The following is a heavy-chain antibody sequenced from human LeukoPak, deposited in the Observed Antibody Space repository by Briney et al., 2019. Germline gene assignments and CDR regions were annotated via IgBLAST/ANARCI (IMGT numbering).Heavy chain of an antibody. D-gene: IGHD6-19*01. CDR1: GGSISSYY. Sequence: SETLSLTCTVSGGSISSYYWSWIRQPPGKGPEWIGYIYYSGSTKFDPSLKSRVTISVDTSKNQFSLKLSSVTAADTAVYSCARGGWYYDWWGQGTLVTVSS. CDR3: ARGGWYYDW. CDR2: IYYSGST. J-gene: IGHJ4*02. V-gene: IGHV4-59*01.